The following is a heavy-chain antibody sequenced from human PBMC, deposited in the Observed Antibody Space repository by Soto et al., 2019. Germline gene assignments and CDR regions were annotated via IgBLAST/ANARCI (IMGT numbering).Heavy chain of an antibody. D-gene: IGHD1-26*01. CDR3: ARDICSFFMGPLASLFTF. Sequence: PSETLSHTRTVSGGSMKGFYRTWVRQGPGKGLGSIGHISHSGTSNYNPSLMSRITISIDASKKQFSRKLSSVTAADTAVYYCARDICSFFMGPLASLFTFWAKATL. CDR1: GGSMKGFY. V-gene: IGHV4-59*01. CDR2: ISHSGTS. J-gene: IGHJ4*02.